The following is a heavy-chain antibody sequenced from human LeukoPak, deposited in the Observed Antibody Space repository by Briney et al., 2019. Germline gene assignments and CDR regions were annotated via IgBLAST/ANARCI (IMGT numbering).Heavy chain of an antibody. Sequence: PGGSLRLSCAASGFTFSNAWMSWVRQAPGKGLEWVGRIKSKTDGGTTDYAAPVKGRFTISRDDSKNTLYLQMDSLKTEDTAVYYCTTTPVVPAAIPSTWGQGTLVTVSS. CDR1: GFTFSNAW. V-gene: IGHV3-15*01. CDR2: IKSKTDGGTT. J-gene: IGHJ4*02. CDR3: TTTPVVPAAIPST. D-gene: IGHD2-2*02.